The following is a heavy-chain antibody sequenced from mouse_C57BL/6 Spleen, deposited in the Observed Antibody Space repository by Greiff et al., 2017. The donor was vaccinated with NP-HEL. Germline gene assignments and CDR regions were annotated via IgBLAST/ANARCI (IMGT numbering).Heavy chain of an antibody. CDR3: ARPYSNYAAWFAY. D-gene: IGHD2-5*01. V-gene: IGHV1-42*01. J-gene: IGHJ3*01. CDR1: GYSFTGYY. CDR2: INPSTGGT. Sequence: VQLQQSGPELVKPGASVKISCKASGYSFTGYYMNWVKQSPEKSLEWIGEINPSTGGTTYNQKFKAKATLTVDKSSSTAYMQLKSLTSEDSAVYYCARPYSNYAAWFAYWGQGTLVTVSA.